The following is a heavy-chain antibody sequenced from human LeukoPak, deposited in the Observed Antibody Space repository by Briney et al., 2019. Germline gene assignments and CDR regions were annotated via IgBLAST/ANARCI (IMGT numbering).Heavy chain of an antibody. J-gene: IGHJ3*02. CDR3: ARHVMRNHPGGSSYTHAFDT. V-gene: IGHV4-59*08. Sequence: SETLSLTCTVSGGSISGLYWSWIRQPPGKGLEWIGFIYYSGTTYYNPSLKSRVTIVIDTSSNQFSLRVRSVTAADTAVYYCARHVMRNHPGGSSYTHAFDTWGHRTRVTVSS. CDR1: GGSISGLY. D-gene: IGHD2-8*02. CDR2: IYYSGTT.